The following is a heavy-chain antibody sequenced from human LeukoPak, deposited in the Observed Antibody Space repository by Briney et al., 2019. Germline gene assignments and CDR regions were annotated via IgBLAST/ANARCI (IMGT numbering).Heavy chain of an antibody. V-gene: IGHV1-8*01. J-gene: IGHJ5*02. Sequence: GASVKVSCKASGYTFTSYDINWVRQATGQGLEWMGWMNPNSGNTGYAQKFQGRVTMTRNTSISTAYMELSSLRSEDTAVYYCAREESESYKDWFDPWGQGTLVTVSS. CDR1: GYTFTSYD. D-gene: IGHD1-26*01. CDR2: MNPNSGNT. CDR3: AREESESYKDWFDP.